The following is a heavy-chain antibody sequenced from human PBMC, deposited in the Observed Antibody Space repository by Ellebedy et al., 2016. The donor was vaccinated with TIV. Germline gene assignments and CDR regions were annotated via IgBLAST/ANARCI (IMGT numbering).Heavy chain of an antibody. V-gene: IGHV3-23*01. CDR1: GFTFSSYA. CDR3: ARGGLVGGRHIY. D-gene: IGHD1-26*01. Sequence: GESLKISCAASGFTFSSYAMSWVRQAPGKGLGWVSAIGDSGGTTYYADSVKGRFTISRDNSKNTLFLQMNSLRAEDTAVYYCARGGLVGGRHIYWGQGTLVTVSS. CDR2: IGDSGGTT. J-gene: IGHJ4*02.